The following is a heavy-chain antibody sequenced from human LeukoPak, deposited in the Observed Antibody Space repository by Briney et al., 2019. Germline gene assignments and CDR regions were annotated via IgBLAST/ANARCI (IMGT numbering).Heavy chain of an antibody. CDR2: VSGDGTTT. Sequence: GGSLRLSCAASGFTFSTYGMHWVRQAPGKGLVWVSRVSGDGTTTTYADSVKGRFTISRDNSKNTLYLQMNSLRAEDTAIYYCAKEFYSSSPYYMDVWGKGTTVIVSS. CDR1: GFTFSTYG. CDR3: AKEFYSSSPYYMDV. J-gene: IGHJ6*03. D-gene: IGHD6-13*01. V-gene: IGHV3-23*01.